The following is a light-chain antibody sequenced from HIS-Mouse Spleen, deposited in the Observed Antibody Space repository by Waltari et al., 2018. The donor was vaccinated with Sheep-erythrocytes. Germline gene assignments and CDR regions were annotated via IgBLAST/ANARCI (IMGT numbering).Light chain of an antibody. Sequence: DIQLTQSPSFLSASVGDRVTITCRASQGISSYLAWYQQKPGKAPKLLIYAASTLQSGGPSRFSGSGSGTEFTLTISSLQPEDFATYYCQQLNSYPPRVTFGGGTKVEIK. CDR3: QQLNSYPPRVT. J-gene: IGKJ4*01. CDR1: QGISSY. V-gene: IGKV1-9*01. CDR2: AAS.